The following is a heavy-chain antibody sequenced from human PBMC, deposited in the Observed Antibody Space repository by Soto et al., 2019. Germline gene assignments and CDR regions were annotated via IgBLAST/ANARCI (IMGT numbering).Heavy chain of an antibody. V-gene: IGHV3-30*18. D-gene: IGHD1-26*01. CDR1: GFTFSTYG. Sequence: QVQLEESGGGVVQPGRSLRLSCAASGFTFSTYGMHWVRQAPGKGLEWVAAISSDGSNKYYADSVRGRFTISRDNSKNALYVQMNSLRTEDTAVYYCAQPGVGGTFYFDNWGQGTLVTVSS. CDR3: AQPGVGGTFYFDN. CDR2: ISSDGSNK. J-gene: IGHJ4*02.